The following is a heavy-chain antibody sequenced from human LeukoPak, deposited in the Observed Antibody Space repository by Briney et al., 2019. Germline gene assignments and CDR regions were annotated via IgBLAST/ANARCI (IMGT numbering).Heavy chain of an antibody. CDR1: GYAFTGYY. J-gene: IGHJ4*02. V-gene: IGHV1-2*02. Sequence: GASVKVSCKASGYAFTGYYMHWVRQAPGQGLEWMGWINPNSGGTNYAQKFQGRVTMTRDTSISTAYMELSRLRSDDTAVYYCARREWELTQIDYWGQGTLVTVSS. CDR2: INPNSGGT. D-gene: IGHD1-26*01. CDR3: ARREWELTQIDY.